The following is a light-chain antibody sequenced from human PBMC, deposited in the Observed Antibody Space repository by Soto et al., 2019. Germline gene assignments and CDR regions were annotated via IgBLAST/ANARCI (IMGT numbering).Light chain of an antibody. CDR2: AAS. V-gene: IGKV1-39*01. CDR3: QQRYSWFRA. J-gene: IGKJ1*01. Sequence: DIQMTQSPSSLSASVGDRVTITCRARQSISSYLNWYQQKPGKAPKLLIYAASSLQSGVPPRFSGSGSGTDFTLTISSLESDDFAIYYCQQRYSWFRAFGPGTKVDIK. CDR1: QSISSY.